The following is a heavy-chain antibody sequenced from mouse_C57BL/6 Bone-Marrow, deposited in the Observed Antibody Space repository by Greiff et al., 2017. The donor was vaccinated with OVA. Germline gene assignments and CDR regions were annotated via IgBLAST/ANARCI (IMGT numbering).Heavy chain of an antibody. CDR2: IYPGSGNT. V-gene: IGHV1-76*01. CDR3: ARGVIYYYGSSPWFAY. D-gene: IGHD1-1*01. J-gene: IGHJ3*01. Sequence: VKLVESGAELVRPGASVKLSCKASGYTFTDYYINWVKQRPGQGLEWIARIYPGSGNTYYNEKFKGKATLTAEKSSSTAYMQLSSLTSEDSAVYFCARGVIYYYGSSPWFAYWGQGTLVTVSA. CDR1: GYTFTDYY.